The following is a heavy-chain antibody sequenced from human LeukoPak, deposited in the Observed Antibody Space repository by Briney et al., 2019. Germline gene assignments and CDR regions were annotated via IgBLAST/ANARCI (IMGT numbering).Heavy chain of an antibody. Sequence: GGSLGLSCAASGFTFSSYSMNWVRQAPGKGLEWVSYISSSSSTIYYADSVKGRFTISRDNSENTVYLQMNSLRAEDTAVYYCEKRGDKLDLIWGQGTLVTVSS. D-gene: IGHD2-21*02. V-gene: IGHV3-48*01. CDR1: GFTFSSYS. CDR3: EKRGDKLDLI. CDR2: ISSSSSTI. J-gene: IGHJ4*02.